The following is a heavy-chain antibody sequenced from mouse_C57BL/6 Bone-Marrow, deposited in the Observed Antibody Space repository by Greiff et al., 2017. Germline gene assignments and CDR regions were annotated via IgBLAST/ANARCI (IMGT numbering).Heavy chain of an antibody. CDR1: GFTFSDYG. J-gene: IGHJ3*01. CDR2: ISSGSSTI. Sequence: EVQLQESGGGLVKPGGSLKLSCAASGFTFSDYGMHWVRQAPEKGLEWVAYISSGSSTIYYADTVKGRFTISRDNAKNTLFLQTTSLRSEDTAMYYCARITSWFAYWGQGTLVTVSA. V-gene: IGHV5-17*01. D-gene: IGHD1-3*01. CDR3: ARITSWFAY.